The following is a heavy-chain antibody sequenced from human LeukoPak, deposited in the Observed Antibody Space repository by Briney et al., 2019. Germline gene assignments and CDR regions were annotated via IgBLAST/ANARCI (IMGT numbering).Heavy chain of an antibody. V-gene: IGHV3-13*01. CDR2: IGTAGDT. Sequence: PGGSLRLSCAASGFTFSSYDMHWVRQPTGKGLEWVSAIGTAGDTYYAGSVKGRFTISRENAKNSLYLQMNSLRAGDTAVYYCARGLWFGRSYYYFDSWGQGTLVTVSS. CDR1: GFTFSSYD. D-gene: IGHD3-10*01. CDR3: ARGLWFGRSYYYFDS. J-gene: IGHJ4*02.